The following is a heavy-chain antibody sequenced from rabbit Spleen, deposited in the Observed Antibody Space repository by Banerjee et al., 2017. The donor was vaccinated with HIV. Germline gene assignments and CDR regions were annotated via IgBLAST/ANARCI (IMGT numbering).Heavy chain of an antibody. CDR3: ASAYSDIYFDL. CDR1: GFSFSSGYD. CDR2: IYAGSSSST. J-gene: IGHJ4*01. D-gene: IGHD6-1*01. Sequence: QEQLEESGGDLVKPEGSLTLTCTASGFSFSSGYDMCWVRQAPGKGLEWIACIYAGSSSSTYSATWAKGRFTLSKTSSTTVTLQMTSLTAADTATYFCASAYSDIYFDLWGPGTSSPS. V-gene: IGHV1S45*01.